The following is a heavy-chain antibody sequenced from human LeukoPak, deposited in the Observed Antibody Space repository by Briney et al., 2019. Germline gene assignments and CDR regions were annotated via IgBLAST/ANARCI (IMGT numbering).Heavy chain of an antibody. D-gene: IGHD2-15*01. V-gene: IGHV3-48*03. J-gene: IGHJ3*02. CDR1: GFTFSSYE. Sequence: GGSLRLSCAASGFTFSSYEMNWVRQAPGKGLEWVSYISSSGSTIYYADSVKGRFTISRDNTKNTLYLQMNSLRAEDTAVYYCAKDGGSDPGAFDIWGQGTMVTVSS. CDR3: AKDGGSDPGAFDI. CDR2: ISSSGSTI.